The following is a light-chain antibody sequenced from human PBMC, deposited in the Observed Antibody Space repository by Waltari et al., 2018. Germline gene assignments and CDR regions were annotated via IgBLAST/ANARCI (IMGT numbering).Light chain of an antibody. V-gene: IGKV3-15*01. CDR2: DVS. CDR3: QQYNYWPIS. Sequence: LVMTQSPSTLSVSPGESVTLSCRAGRSVNINVAWYQQKPGQAPRLLIHDVSSEATGVPARFRAGGSGTDFTLTISSLQSEDSAVYYCQQYNYWPISFGQGTRLEIK. CDR1: RSVNIN. J-gene: IGKJ5*01.